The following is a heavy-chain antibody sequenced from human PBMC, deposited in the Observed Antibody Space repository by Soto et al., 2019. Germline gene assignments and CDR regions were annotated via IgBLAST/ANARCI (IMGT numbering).Heavy chain of an antibody. Sequence: PSETLSLTCTVSGGSISSSIYYWSWIRQPPGKGLEWIGEINHSGSTNYNPSLKSRVTISVDTSKNQFSLKLSSVTAADTAVYYCARDSGSSAGNYYYYYGMDVWGQGTTVTVSS. CDR2: INHSGST. CDR1: GGSISSSIYY. J-gene: IGHJ6*02. D-gene: IGHD1-26*01. CDR3: ARDSGSSAGNYYYYYGMDV. V-gene: IGHV4-39*07.